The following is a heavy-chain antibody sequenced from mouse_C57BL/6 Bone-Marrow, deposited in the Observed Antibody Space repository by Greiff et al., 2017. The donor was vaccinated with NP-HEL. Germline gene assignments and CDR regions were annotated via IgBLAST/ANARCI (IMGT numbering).Heavy chain of an antibody. CDR2: IYPRSGNT. Sequence: VQLQESGAELARPGASVKLSCKASGYTFTSYGISWVKQRTGQGLEWIGEIYPRSGNTYYNGKFKGKATLTADKSSSTAYMELRSLTSEDSAVYFCARGWLLLWGTGTTVTVSS. CDR1: GYTFTSYG. CDR3: ARGWLLL. D-gene: IGHD2-3*01. V-gene: IGHV1-81*01. J-gene: IGHJ1*03.